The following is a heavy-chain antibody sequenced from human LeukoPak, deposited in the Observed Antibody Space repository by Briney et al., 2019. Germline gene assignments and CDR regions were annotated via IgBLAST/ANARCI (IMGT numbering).Heavy chain of an antibody. J-gene: IGHJ1*01. CDR3: ARESHYYDSSGDFQH. CDR1: GYAFTSYG. Sequence: ASVKVSCKASGYAFTSYGIRWVRQAPGQGLGWMEWISAYNGNTNYAQKLQGRVTMTTDTSTSTAYMELRSLRSDDTAVHYCARESHYYDSSGDFQHWGQGTLVTVSS. CDR2: ISAYNGNT. V-gene: IGHV1-18*01. D-gene: IGHD3-22*01.